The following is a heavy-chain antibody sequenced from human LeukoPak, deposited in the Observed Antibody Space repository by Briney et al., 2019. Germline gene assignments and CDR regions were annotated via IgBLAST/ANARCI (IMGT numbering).Heavy chain of an antibody. CDR3: ARGVDYYGSGSYYSSTFDY. CDR2: TNPNSGGT. D-gene: IGHD3-10*01. CDR1: GYTFTGYY. J-gene: IGHJ4*02. V-gene: IGHV1-2*02. Sequence: ASVKVSCKASGYTFTGYYMHWVRQAPGQGLEWKGWTNPNSGGTNYAQKFQGRVTMTRDTSISTAYMELSRLRSDDTAVYYCARGVDYYGSGSYYSSTFDYWGQGTLVTVSS.